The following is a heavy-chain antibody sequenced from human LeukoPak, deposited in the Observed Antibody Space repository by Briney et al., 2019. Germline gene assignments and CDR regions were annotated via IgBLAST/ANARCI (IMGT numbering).Heavy chain of an antibody. CDR1: GFTFSSYA. CDR2: ISYDGGNK. CDR3: ARGSPQLDY. Sequence: GGSLRLSCAASGFTFSSYAMHWVRQAPGKGLEWVAVISYDGGNKYYADSVKGRFTISRDNSKNTLYLQMNSLRAEDTAVYYCARGSPQLDYWGQGTLVTVSS. D-gene: IGHD1-14*01. J-gene: IGHJ4*02. V-gene: IGHV3-30-3*01.